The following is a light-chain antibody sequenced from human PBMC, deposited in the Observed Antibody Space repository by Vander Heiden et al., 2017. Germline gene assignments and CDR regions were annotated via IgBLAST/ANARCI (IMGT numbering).Light chain of an antibody. CDR2: EVS. CDR3: SSYAGSNNWV. CDR1: SNDVGGYNY. V-gene: IGLV2-8*01. J-gene: IGLJ3*02. Sequence: QSALTQPPSASGSPGQSVTISCTGTSNDVGGYNYVSWYQQHPGKAPKLMIYEVSKRPSGVPDRFSGSKSGNTASLTVSGLQAEDEADYYCSSYAGSNNWVFGGGTKLTAL.